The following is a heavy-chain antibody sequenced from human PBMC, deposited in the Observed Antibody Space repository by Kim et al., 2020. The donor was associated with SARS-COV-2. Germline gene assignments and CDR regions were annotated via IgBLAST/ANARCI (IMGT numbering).Heavy chain of an antibody. CDR2: IKSKNYGATT. CDR1: GFTFTNAW. V-gene: IGHV3-15*01. D-gene: IGHD2-2*01. J-gene: IGHJ4*02. Sequence: GGSLRLSCAASGFTFTNAWMSWVRQAPGKGLEWVGRIKSKNYGATTDDAAPVEGRFTISRNERKNTLYMQMNSLKTEDTDIYYCSTEPLGYCDSDTCYVYFDDCSQASPVTLSA. CDR3: STEPLGYCDSDTCYVYFDD.